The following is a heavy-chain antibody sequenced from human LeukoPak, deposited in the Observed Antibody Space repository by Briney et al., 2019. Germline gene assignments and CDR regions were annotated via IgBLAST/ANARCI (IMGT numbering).Heavy chain of an antibody. CDR2: IYPGDSDT. J-gene: IGHJ4*02. Sequence: GESLKISCKGSGYSFTSYWIGWVRQMPGKGLEWMGIIYPGDSDTRYSPSFQGQVTISADKSISTPYLQWSSLKASDTAMYYCARQDDLRYCSGGSCPFDYWGQGTLVTVSS. D-gene: IGHD2-15*01. V-gene: IGHV5-51*01. CDR1: GYSFTSYW. CDR3: ARQDDLRYCSGGSCPFDY.